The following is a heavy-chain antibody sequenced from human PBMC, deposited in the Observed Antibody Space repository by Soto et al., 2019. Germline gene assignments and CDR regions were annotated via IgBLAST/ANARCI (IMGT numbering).Heavy chain of an antibody. CDR2: INPNSGGT. CDR3: ERDAGSFDY. CDR1: GYTFTGYY. Sequence: ASVKVSCKASGYTFTGYYMHWVRQAPGQGLEWMGWINPNSGGTNYAQKFQGRVTMTRDTSISTAYMEMSSLRSEDTAVYYCERDAGSFDYWGQGTLVTVSS. D-gene: IGHD3-10*01. V-gene: IGHV1-2*02. J-gene: IGHJ4*02.